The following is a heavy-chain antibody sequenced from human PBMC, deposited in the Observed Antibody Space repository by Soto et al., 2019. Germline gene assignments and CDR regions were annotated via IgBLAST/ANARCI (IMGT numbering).Heavy chain of an antibody. CDR1: GFTFSSYS. Sequence: GGSLRLSCAASGFTFSSYSMNWVRQAPGKGLEWVSYISSSSSTIYYADSVKGRFTISRDNAKNSLYLQMNSLRDEDTAVYYCAREGYYDFWSGYYTGAYYFDYWGQGTLVTVS. J-gene: IGHJ4*02. CDR2: ISSSSSTI. CDR3: AREGYYDFWSGYYTGAYYFDY. V-gene: IGHV3-48*02. D-gene: IGHD3-3*01.